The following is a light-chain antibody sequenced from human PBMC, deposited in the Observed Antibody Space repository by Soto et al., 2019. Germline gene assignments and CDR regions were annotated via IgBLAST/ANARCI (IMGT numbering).Light chain of an antibody. Sequence: QSALTQPPSASGSPGQSLTISCTGTSSDVGFYNFVSWYQQRPGKAPKLVIYEVTKRPSGVPDRFSGSKSGSTASLTVSGLQADDEADYYCASYASTKLFVFGSGTKV. CDR3: ASYASTKLFV. J-gene: IGLJ1*01. V-gene: IGLV2-8*01. CDR1: SSDVGFYNF. CDR2: EVT.